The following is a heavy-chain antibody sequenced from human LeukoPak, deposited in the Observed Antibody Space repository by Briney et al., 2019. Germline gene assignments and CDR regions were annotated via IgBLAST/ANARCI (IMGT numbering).Heavy chain of an antibody. V-gene: IGHV3-48*03. CDR3: ARPKLTYYYDSFGAFDI. CDR1: GFTFSSYE. J-gene: IGHJ3*02. Sequence: GGSLRLSCAASGFTFSSYEMNWVRQAPGKGLEWVSYISSSGRTMYYADSVRGRFTISRDNAKSSLYLQMNSLRAEDTAVYYCARPKLTYYYDSFGAFDIWGQGTMVTVSS. CDR2: ISSSGRTM. D-gene: IGHD3-22*01.